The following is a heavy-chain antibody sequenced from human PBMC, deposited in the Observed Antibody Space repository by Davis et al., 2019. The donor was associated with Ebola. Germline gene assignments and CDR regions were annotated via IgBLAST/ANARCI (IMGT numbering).Heavy chain of an antibody. CDR3: ARDSGGSPTYYYYYMDV. CDR2: ISGSGGST. Sequence: GESLKISCAASGFTFSSYAMSWVRQAPGKGLEWVSAISGSGGSTYYADSVKGRFTISRDNSKNTLYLQMNSLRAEDTAVYYCARDSGGSPTYYYYYMDVWGKGTTVTVSS. D-gene: IGHD1-26*01. J-gene: IGHJ6*03. CDR1: GFTFSSYA. V-gene: IGHV3-23*01.